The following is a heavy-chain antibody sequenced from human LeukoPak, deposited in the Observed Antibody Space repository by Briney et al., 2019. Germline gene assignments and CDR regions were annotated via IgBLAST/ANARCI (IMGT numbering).Heavy chain of an antibody. Sequence: PSETLSLTCTVSGGSISSSSYYWGWIRQPPGKGLEWIGSIYYSGSTYYNPSLKSRVTISVDTSKNQFSLKLSSVTAADTAVYYCARGLARRFGELLYGPYAFDIWGQGTMVTVSS. CDR3: ARGLARRFGELLYGPYAFDI. CDR2: IYYSGST. V-gene: IGHV4-39*07. CDR1: GGSISSSSYY. D-gene: IGHD3-10*01. J-gene: IGHJ3*02.